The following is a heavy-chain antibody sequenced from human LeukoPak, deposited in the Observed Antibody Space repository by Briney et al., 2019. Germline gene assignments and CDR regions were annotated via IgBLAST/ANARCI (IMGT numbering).Heavy chain of an antibody. J-gene: IGHJ5*02. D-gene: IGHD2-15*01. Sequence: GGSLRLSCAASRFTFSYYSMNWVRQAPGKGLEWVSSISDDSNYIYYADSVKGRFTISRDNAKNSLYLQMNSLRAEDTAVYYCARGTQFKSNYFDPWGQGTLVTVSS. CDR3: ARGTQFKSNYFDP. CDR1: RFTFSYYS. CDR2: ISDDSNYI. V-gene: IGHV3-21*01.